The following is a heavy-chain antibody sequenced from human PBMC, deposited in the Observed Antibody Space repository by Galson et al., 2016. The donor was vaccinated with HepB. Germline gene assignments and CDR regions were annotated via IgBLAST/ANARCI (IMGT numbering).Heavy chain of an antibody. CDR2: VSGSGGST. D-gene: IGHD2-2*01. J-gene: IGHJ4*02. CDR1: GFTFSSYA. V-gene: IGHV3-23*01. Sequence: SLRLSCAASGFTFSSYAMSWVRQAPGKGLEWVAGVSGSGGSTYYADSVKGRFTISRDNSKNTLYLQMNSLRAEDTAIYFCPVGQLFPWWGQRTLVTVSS. CDR3: PVGQLFPW.